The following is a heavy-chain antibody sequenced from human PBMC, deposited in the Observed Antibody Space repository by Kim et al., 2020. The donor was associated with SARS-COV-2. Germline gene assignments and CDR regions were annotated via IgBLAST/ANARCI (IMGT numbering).Heavy chain of an antibody. V-gene: IGHV3-33*06. Sequence: GGSLRLSCAASGFTFSSYGMHWVRQAPGKGLEWVAVIWYDGSNKYYADSVKGRFTISRDNSKNTLYLQMNSLRAEDTAVYYCAKDDGVLGFDYWGQGTLVTVSS. CDR2: IWYDGSNK. J-gene: IGHJ4*02. D-gene: IGHD3-16*01. CDR3: AKDDGVLGFDY. CDR1: GFTFSSYG.